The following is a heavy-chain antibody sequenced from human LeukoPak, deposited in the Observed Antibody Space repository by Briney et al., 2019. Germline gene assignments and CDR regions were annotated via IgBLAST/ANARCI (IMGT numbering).Heavy chain of an antibody. J-gene: IGHJ4*02. CDR1: GYTFTGYY. D-gene: IGHD1-26*01. V-gene: IGHV1-2*06. CDR2: INPNSGGT. Sequence: ASVKVSCKASGYTFTGYYMHWVRQAPGQGLEWMGRINPNSGGTDYAQNFQGRVTMTRDTSISTAYMELSRLRSDDTAVYYCARYELPEYYFDYWGQGTLVTVSS. CDR3: ARYELPEYYFDY.